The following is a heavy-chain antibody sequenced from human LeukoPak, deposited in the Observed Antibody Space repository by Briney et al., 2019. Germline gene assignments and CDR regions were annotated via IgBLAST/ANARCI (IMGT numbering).Heavy chain of an antibody. J-gene: IGHJ6*03. CDR2: IRSKANNYAT. CDR1: GFTFSGSA. CDR3: AKGSQQLASYYYYYYMDV. Sequence: PGGSLRLSCAASGFTFSGSAMHWVRQASGKGLEWVGRIRSKANNYATAYGASVKGKFTISRDNSKNTLYLQMNSLRAEDTAVYYCAKGSQQLASYYYYYYMDVWGKGTTVTISS. D-gene: IGHD6-13*01. V-gene: IGHV3-73*01.